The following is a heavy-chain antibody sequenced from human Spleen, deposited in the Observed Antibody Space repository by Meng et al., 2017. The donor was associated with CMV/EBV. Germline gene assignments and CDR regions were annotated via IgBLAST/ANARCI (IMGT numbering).Heavy chain of an antibody. CDR2: ISAYNGNT. J-gene: IGHJ1*01. V-gene: IGHV1-18*01. D-gene: IGHD6-13*01. Sequence: QVQLVQSGAEVKKPGASVEVSCKASGYTFTSYGMSWLRQAPGQGLEWMGWISAYNGNTIYAQKVQGRVTMTTDASTNTAYLELRSLRSDDTAVYYCARDQQLIPAEYFQHWGPGTLVTVSS. CDR1: GYTFTSYG. CDR3: ARDQQLIPAEYFQH.